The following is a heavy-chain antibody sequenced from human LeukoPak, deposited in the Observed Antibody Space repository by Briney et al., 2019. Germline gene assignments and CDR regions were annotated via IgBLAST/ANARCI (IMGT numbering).Heavy chain of an antibody. CDR2: RCDDGRD. CDR1: GVSISTSC. CDR3: ARTTRVTPDGRAEYFED. V-gene: IGHV4-59*03. J-gene: IGHJ1*01. D-gene: IGHD4-11*01. Sequence: SETLSLTCTVSGVSISTSCWSWIRQSPGRGLEWVGYRCDDGRDLYNPSLRSRVSRVTISVDASEEQFSLSLRSVTAADTAMYYCARTTRVTPDGRAEYFEDWGQGTLVIVSS.